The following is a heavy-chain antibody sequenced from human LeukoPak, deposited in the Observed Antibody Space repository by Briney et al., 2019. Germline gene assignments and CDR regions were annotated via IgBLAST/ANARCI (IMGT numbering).Heavy chain of an antibody. D-gene: IGHD3-10*01. V-gene: IGHV5-10-1*01. CDR1: GYSFTSHW. CDR3: ASPYYGSGSYKYYYGMDV. Sequence: GESLNISCKASGYSFTSHWITWVRQMPGKGLEWMGRIDPSDSYTNYSPSFQGHVTISADKSISTAYLQWSSLEASDTAMYYCASPYYGSGSYKYYYGMDVWAKGPRSPSP. CDR2: IDPSDSYT. J-gene: IGHJ6*02.